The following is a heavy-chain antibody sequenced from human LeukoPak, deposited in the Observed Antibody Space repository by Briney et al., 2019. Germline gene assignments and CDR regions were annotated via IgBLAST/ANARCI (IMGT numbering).Heavy chain of an antibody. CDR1: GGSISSSSYY. Sequence: SETLSLTCTVSGGSISSSSYYWGWIRQPPGKGLEWIGSIFYSGNTYYNASLKSRVTISVDMSKNHFSLKLSSVTSADTAVYYCARRSSGGGLFDYWGQGTLVTVSS. D-gene: IGHD3-22*01. CDR2: IFYSGNT. J-gene: IGHJ4*02. CDR3: ARRSSGGGLFDY. V-gene: IGHV4-39*02.